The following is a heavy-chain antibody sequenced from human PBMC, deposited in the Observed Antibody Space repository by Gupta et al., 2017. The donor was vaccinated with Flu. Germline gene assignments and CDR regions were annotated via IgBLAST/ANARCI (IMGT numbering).Heavy chain of an antibody. CDR1: TFSSYG. D-gene: IGHD3-22*01. CDR3: ASYFYDSSGTHF. Sequence: TFSSYGMNWVRQVPGKGLEWVSYISGSGTTIYYADSVKGRFTISRDNAKNSLYLQMNSLRAEDTAGYYCASYFYDSSGTHFWGQGTLVTVSS. J-gene: IGHJ4*02. V-gene: IGHV3-48*01. CDR2: ISGSGTTI.